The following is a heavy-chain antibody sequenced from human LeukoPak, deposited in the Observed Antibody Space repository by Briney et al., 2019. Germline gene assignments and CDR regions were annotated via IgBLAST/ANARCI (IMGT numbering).Heavy chain of an antibody. D-gene: IGHD3-10*01. Sequence: ASVKVSCKASGYTFTSYDINWVRQATGQGLEWMGRINPKSGASNYAQKFRGRVTMTRDTTITTAHMELTGLRSDDTAVYYCARGHTNTWFDFDYWGQGTLVTVSS. J-gene: IGHJ4*02. CDR3: ARGHTNTWFDFDY. V-gene: IGHV1-2*06. CDR1: GYTFTSYD. CDR2: INPKSGAS.